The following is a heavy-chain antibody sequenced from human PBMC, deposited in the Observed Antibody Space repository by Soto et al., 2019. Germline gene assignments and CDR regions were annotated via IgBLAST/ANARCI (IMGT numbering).Heavy chain of an antibody. CDR2: IYHSGST. Sequence: PETLSLTCAVSGGSISSTNWWSWVRQPPGKGLEWIWEIYHSGSTNYNPSLKSRVTISVDKSKNQFSLKLSSVTAADTAVYYCARGVVTPSYYYDGMDVWGQGTTGTVSS. CDR3: ARGVVTPSYYYDGMDV. V-gene: IGHV4-4*03. CDR1: GGSISSTNW. J-gene: IGHJ6*02. D-gene: IGHD2-21*02.